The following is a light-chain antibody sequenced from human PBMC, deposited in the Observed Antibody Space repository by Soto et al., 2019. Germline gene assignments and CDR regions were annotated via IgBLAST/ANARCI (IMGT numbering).Light chain of an antibody. CDR1: QSVTHW. CDR2: KVS. V-gene: IGKV1-5*03. Sequence: DFQMTQSPSTLSASVGDRVTITCRASQSVTHWLAWYQQKPGKAPNLLIYKVSNLESGVPSRFSGSGSGTEFNLTIDGLQPDDFATYYCQQFRTYPWTFGQGTNVDIK. CDR3: QQFRTYPWT. J-gene: IGKJ1*01.